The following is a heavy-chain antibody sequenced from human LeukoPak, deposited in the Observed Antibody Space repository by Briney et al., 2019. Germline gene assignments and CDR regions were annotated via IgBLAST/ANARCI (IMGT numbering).Heavy chain of an antibody. D-gene: IGHD2-2*03. CDR2: ISAYNGNT. CDR3: ARVPGYCSSTSCLNWFDP. Sequence: ASVKVSCKASGYTLTSYGISWVRQAPGQGLEWMGWISAYNGNTNYAQKLQGRVTMTTDTSTSTAYMELRSLRSDDTAVYYCARVPGYCSSTSCLNWFDPWGQGTLVTVSS. CDR1: GYTLTSYG. J-gene: IGHJ5*02. V-gene: IGHV1-18*01.